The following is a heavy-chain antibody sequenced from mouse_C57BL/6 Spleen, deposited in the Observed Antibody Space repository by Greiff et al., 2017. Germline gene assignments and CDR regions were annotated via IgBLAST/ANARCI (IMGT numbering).Heavy chain of an antibody. J-gene: IGHJ1*03. CDR3: THSNYVLWYFDV. D-gene: IGHD2-5*01. CDR1: GYTFTDYE. V-gene: IGHV1-15*01. Sequence: VQRVESGAELVRPGASVTLSCKASGYTFTDYEMHWVKQTPVHGLEWIGAIDPETGGTAYNQKFKGKAILTADKSSSTAYMELRSLTSEDSAVYYCTHSNYVLWYFDVWGTGTTVTVSS. CDR2: IDPETGGT.